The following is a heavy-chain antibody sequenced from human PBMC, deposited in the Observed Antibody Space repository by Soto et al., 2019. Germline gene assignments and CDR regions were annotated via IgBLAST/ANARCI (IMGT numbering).Heavy chain of an antibody. D-gene: IGHD6-13*01. CDR3: ARGDGTGLHSSGWSPRF. CDR2: ISSGTTYF. J-gene: IGHJ4*02. V-gene: IGHV3-21*01. Sequence: EVQLVESGGGLVKPGGSLTLSCAASGFTFSISTMSWVRQAPGKRLEWVSSISSGTTYFYYADSVKGRFSISGDNAKHSLYLQMNSLRVEDTAVYFCARGDGTGLHSSGWSPRFWGQGTLVTVSS. CDR1: GFTFSIST.